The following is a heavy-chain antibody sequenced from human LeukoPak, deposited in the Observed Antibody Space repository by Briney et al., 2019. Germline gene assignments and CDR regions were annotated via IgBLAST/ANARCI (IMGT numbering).Heavy chain of an antibody. Sequence: PSQTLSLTCTVSGGSISSYYWSWIRQPAGKGLEWIGRIYTSGSTNYNPSLKSRVTMSVDTSKNQFSLKLSSVTAADTAVYYCARIGSSWLGYYMDVWGKGTTVTVSS. CDR2: IYTSGST. J-gene: IGHJ6*03. V-gene: IGHV4-4*07. CDR3: ARIGSSWLGYYMDV. D-gene: IGHD6-13*01. CDR1: GGSISSYY.